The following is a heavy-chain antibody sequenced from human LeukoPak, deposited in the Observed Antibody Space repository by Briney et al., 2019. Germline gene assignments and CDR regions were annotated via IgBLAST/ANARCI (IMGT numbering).Heavy chain of an antibody. CDR1: GGSISSSNW. D-gene: IGHD6-19*01. Sequence: SETLSLTCAASGGSISSSNWWSWVRQPPGKGLEWIGEIYHSGGTNYNPSLKSRVTISVDKSKNQFSLKLSSVTAADTAVYYCARVYSSGWYYFDYWGQGTLVTVSS. J-gene: IGHJ4*02. V-gene: IGHV4-4*02. CDR3: ARVYSSGWYYFDY. CDR2: IYHSGGT.